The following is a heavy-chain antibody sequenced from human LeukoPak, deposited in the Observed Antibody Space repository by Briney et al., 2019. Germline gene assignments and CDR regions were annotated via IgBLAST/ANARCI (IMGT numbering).Heavy chain of an antibody. V-gene: IGHV3-53*01. CDR1: GFTVSSNY. CDR2: IYSGGST. Sequence: PGGSLRLSCAASGFTVSSNYMSWVRQAPGKGLEWVSVIYSGGSTYCADSVKGRFTISRDNSNTLYLQMNSLRAEDTAVYYCARDHPPGDYWGQGTLVTVSS. J-gene: IGHJ4*02. CDR3: ARDHPPGDY.